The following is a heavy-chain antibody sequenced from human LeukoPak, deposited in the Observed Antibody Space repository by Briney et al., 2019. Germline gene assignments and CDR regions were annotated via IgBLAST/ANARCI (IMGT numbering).Heavy chain of an antibody. V-gene: IGHV3-7*03. J-gene: IGHJ4*02. CDR3: ARDFDC. CDR1: GFSFTTYA. CDR2: IKQDGSEK. Sequence: GGSLRLSCIASGFSFTTYATTWVRQAPGKGLEWVANIKQDGSEKHYVDSVEGRFTISRDNAKNSLFLQMNSLRAEDTAVYYCARDFDCWGQGTLVTVSS.